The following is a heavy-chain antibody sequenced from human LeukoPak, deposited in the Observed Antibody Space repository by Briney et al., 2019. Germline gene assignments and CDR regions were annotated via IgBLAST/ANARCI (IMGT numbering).Heavy chain of an antibody. J-gene: IGHJ6*02. CDR1: GHTFRNYG. Sequence: GGSLRLSCAASGHTFRNYGMHWVRQAPGKGLEWVAVIWYDGSNKYYADSVKGRFTISRDNSKNTLYLQMNSLRAEDTAVYYCARVRCSSTSCYSYYYGMDVWGQGTTVTVSS. V-gene: IGHV3-33*01. CDR3: ARVRCSSTSCYSYYYGMDV. CDR2: IWYDGSNK. D-gene: IGHD2-2*01.